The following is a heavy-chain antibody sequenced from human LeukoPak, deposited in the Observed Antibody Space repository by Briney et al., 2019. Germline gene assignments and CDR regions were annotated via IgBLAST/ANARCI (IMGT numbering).Heavy chain of an antibody. D-gene: IGHD2/OR15-2a*01. CDR1: GXSISATNW. CDR2: VHLNGRS. V-gene: IGHV4-4*02. CDR3: AREGGFYRPLDY. Sequence: SETLSLTCDVSGXSISATNWWTWVRQPPGGVLEWIGEVHLNGRSHYSPSLESRVTMSADMSENHISLHLTSVTAADTAVYYCAREGGFYRPLDYTGPGTLVIVSS. J-gene: IGHJ4*02.